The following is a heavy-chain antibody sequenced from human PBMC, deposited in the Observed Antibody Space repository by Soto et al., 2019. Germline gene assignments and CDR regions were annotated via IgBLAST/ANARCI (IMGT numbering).Heavy chain of an antibody. CDR2: INAGNGNT. Sequence: QVQLVQSGAEVKKPGASVKVSSKASGYTFTRYAMHWVRQAPGQRLGWMGWINAGNGNTKYSQKFQGRVTITRDTCASTAYMELSSLRSEDTAVYYCASSRITMVPYGMDVWGQGTTVTVSS. J-gene: IGHJ6*02. D-gene: IGHD3-10*01. V-gene: IGHV1-3*01. CDR1: GYTFTRYA. CDR3: ASSRITMVPYGMDV.